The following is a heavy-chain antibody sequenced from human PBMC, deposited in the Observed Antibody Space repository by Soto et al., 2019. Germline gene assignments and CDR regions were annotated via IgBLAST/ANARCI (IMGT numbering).Heavy chain of an antibody. CDR3: ARDRVAGLVLMDAFDI. CDR1: GFTFSSYG. D-gene: IGHD6-19*01. Sequence: GGSLRLSCAASGFTFSSYGMHWVRQAPGKGLEWVAVIWYDGSNKYYADSVKGRFTISRDNSKNTLYLQMNSLRAEDTAVYYCARDRVAGLVLMDAFDIWGQGTMVTVSS. V-gene: IGHV3-33*01. CDR2: IWYDGSNK. J-gene: IGHJ3*02.